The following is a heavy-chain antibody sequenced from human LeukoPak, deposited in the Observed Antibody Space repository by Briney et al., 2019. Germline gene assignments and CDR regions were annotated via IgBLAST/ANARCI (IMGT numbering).Heavy chain of an antibody. CDR1: GFTLSVYY. V-gene: IGHV3-11*03. Sequence: NPGGSLRLSCEASGFTLSVYYMSWFRQAPGKGLEWIGYISSTGSYTTYADSVRGRFTISRDNAKSLLFLQMNNLRAEDTAVYYCARKPGGSQCGGDCFFDHWGQGTLVVVSS. J-gene: IGHJ4*02. CDR3: ARKPGGSQCGGDCFFDH. D-gene: IGHD2-21*02. CDR2: ISSTGSYT.